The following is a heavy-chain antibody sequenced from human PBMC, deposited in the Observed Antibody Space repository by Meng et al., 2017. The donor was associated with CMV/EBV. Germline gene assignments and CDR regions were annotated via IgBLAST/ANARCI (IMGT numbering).Heavy chain of an antibody. D-gene: IGHD2-2*01. CDR1: GGTFSSYA. V-gene: IGHV1-69*05. CDR2: IIPIFGTA. Sequence: SVKVSCKASGGTFSSYAISWVRQAPGQGLEWMGGIIPIFGTANYAQKFQGRVTITTDESTSTAYMELSSLRSEDTAMYYCARGIVVVPAALSYYYYYGMDVWGQGTTVTVSS. CDR3: ARGIVVVPAALSYYYYYGMDV. J-gene: IGHJ6*02.